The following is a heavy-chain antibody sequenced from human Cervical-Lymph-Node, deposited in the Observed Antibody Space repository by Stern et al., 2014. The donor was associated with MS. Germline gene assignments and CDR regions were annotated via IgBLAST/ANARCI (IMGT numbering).Heavy chain of an antibody. Sequence: EVQLEESGGGLVEPGGSLRLSCAASGFNFRTFTMSWVRQAPGKGLECVSSISSSNSSTYYADSVKGRFTISRDNAKTSLYLQMDSLRAEDTAVYYCVRDRGLATVTSYFDYWGQGILVTVSS. V-gene: IGHV3-21*01. J-gene: IGHJ4*02. CDR2: ISSSNSST. CDR3: VRDRGLATVTSYFDY. D-gene: IGHD4-17*01. CDR1: GFNFRTFT.